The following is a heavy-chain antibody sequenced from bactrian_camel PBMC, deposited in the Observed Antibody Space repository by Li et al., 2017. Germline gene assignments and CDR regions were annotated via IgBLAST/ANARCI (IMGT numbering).Heavy chain of an antibody. CDR2: IYTDVSRS. Sequence: VESGGGSVQAGESLRLACKASRMTYYMAWFRQAPGKEREGIAGIYTDVSRSYYADSVTGRFTVSKDLAKNSLYLQMDSLKPEDTAMYYCAATFGPVAAGPLKSTAFDIWGQGTQVTVS. V-gene: IGHV3S6*01. D-gene: IGHD6*01. J-gene: IGHJ4*01. CDR3: AATFGPVAAGPLKSTAFDI. CDR1: RMTYY.